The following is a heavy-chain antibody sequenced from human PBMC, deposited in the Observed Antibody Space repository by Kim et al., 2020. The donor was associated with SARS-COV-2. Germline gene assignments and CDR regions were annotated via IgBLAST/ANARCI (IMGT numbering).Heavy chain of an antibody. CDR3: ATDLSRYNWNYQPLDY. CDR2: FDPEDGET. J-gene: IGHJ4*02. D-gene: IGHD1-7*01. Sequence: ASVKVSCKVSGYTLTELSMHWVRQAPGKGLEWMGGFDPEDGETIYAQKFQGRVTMTEDTSTDTAYMELSSLRSEDTAVYYCATDLSRYNWNYQPLDYWGQGTLVTVSS. CDR1: GYTLTELS. V-gene: IGHV1-24*01.